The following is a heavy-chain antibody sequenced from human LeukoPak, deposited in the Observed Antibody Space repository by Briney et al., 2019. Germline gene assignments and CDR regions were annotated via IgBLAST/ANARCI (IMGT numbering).Heavy chain of an antibody. CDR3: TTTGRLAAAGTRLGY. V-gene: IGHV3-15*01. Sequence: GGSLRLSCAASGFTFSSYWMSWVRQAPGKGLEWVGRIKSKTDGGTTDYAAPVKGRFTISRDDSKNTLYLQMNSLKTEDTAVYYCTTTGRLAAAGTRLGYWGQGTLVTVSS. J-gene: IGHJ4*02. CDR1: GFTFSSYW. D-gene: IGHD6-13*01. CDR2: IKSKTDGGTT.